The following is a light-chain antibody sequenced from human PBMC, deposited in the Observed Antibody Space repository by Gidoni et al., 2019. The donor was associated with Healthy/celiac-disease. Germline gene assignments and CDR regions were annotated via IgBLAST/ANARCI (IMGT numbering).Light chain of an antibody. CDR1: NIGSTS. CDR3: QVWDSSSDPPYV. CDR2: DDS. J-gene: IGLJ1*01. V-gene: IGLV3-21*02. Sequence: SYVLTPPPSVSVAPGQTARITCGGNNIGSTSVHWYQQKPGQAPVLVVYDDSDRPSGIPERFSGSNSGNTATLTISRVEAGDEPDYYCQVWDSSSDPPYVFGTGTKVTVL.